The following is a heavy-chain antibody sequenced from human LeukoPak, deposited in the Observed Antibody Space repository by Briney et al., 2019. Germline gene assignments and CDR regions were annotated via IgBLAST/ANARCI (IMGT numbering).Heavy chain of an antibody. CDR2: LYSDGNT. CDR3: ARGVEPLAANTLAY. J-gene: IGHJ4*02. V-gene: IGHV3-53*01. D-gene: IGHD5-24*01. Sequence: GGSLRLSCAASGFTVITNDMTWVRQAPGKGLEWVSVLYSDGNTKYADSVQGRFTIPRDNSKNTLYLEMNSLSPDDTAVYYSARGVEPLAANTLAYWGQGTLVTVSS. CDR1: GFTVITND.